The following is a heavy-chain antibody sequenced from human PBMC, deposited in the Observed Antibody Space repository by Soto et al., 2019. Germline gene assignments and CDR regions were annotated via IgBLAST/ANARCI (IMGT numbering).Heavy chain of an antibody. V-gene: IGHV5-51*01. Sequence: PGESLKISCKGSGYSFTSYWIGWVRQMPGKGLEWMGIIYPGDSDTRYSPSSQGQVTISADKSISTAYLQWSSLKASDTAMYYCARQGHYGGNSGEWFDPWGQGTLVTVSS. CDR3: ARQGHYGGNSGEWFDP. J-gene: IGHJ5*02. D-gene: IGHD4-17*01. CDR2: IYPGDSDT. CDR1: GYSFTSYW.